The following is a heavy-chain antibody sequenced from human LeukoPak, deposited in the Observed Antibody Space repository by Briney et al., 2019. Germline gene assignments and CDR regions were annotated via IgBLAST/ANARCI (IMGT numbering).Heavy chain of an antibody. D-gene: IGHD3-10*01. CDR2: ISGSGGST. J-gene: IGHJ4*02. V-gene: IGHV3-23*01. Sequence: GGSLRLSCAASGFTCSTYAMSWVRQAPGKGLEWVSAISGSGGSTYYADSVKGRFTVSRDNSKNTLYLQMNSLRAEDTAVYYCAKDLEDYYGSGSYSFFDYWGQGTLVTVSS. CDR3: AKDLEDYYGSGSYSFFDY. CDR1: GFTCSTYA.